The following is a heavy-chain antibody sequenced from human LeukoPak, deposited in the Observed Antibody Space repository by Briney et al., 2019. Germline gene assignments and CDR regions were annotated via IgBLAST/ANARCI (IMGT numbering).Heavy chain of an antibody. V-gene: IGHV3-48*03. J-gene: IGHJ6*04. CDR3: AELGITMIGGV. Sequence: PGGPLRLSCAASGFTFSSYEINWVRQAPGKGLEWVSYISSSGSTIKYADSVKGRFTISRDNAKNSLYLQMNSLRAEDTAVYYCAELGITMIGGVWGKGTTVTISS. D-gene: IGHD3-10*02. CDR2: ISSSGSTI. CDR1: GFTFSSYE.